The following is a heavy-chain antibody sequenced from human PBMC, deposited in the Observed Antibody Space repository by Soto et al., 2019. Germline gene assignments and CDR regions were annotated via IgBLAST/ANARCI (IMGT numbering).Heavy chain of an antibody. CDR3: AKGVAGPHCTRNSCLFYFDY. J-gene: IGHJ4*02. CDR2: ISDSGAT. CDR1: GFTFNHYA. V-gene: IGHV3-23*01. Sequence: EVQLLQSGGVLVQPGGSLRLSCAASGFTFNHYAMNWVRQAPGKGLEWVSTISDSGATYYADSVKGRFTISRDNSKNTLYLQMNSLRSEDTAVYFCAKGVAGPHCTRNSCLFYFDYWGQGTLVTVSS. D-gene: IGHD2-2*01.